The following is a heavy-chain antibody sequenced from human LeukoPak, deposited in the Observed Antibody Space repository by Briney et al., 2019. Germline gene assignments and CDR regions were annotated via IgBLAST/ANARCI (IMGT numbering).Heavy chain of an antibody. J-gene: IGHJ4*02. V-gene: IGHV3-30*02. CDR3: AGGYCSSTSCYTELFDY. CDR2: IRYDGSNK. Sequence: GGSLRLSCVASGFTFSSYGMHWVRQAPGKGLEWVAFIRYDGSNKYYADSVKGRFTISRDNSKNTLYLQMNSLRAEDTAVYYCAGGYCSSTSCYTELFDYWGQGTLVTVSS. CDR1: GFTFSSYG. D-gene: IGHD2-2*02.